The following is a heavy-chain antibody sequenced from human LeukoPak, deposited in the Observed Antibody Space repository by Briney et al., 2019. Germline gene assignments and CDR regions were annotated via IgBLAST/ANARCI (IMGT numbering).Heavy chain of an antibody. J-gene: IGHJ4*02. Sequence: GGSLRLSCAASGFTVSSNYIWVRQAPGKGLEWVSVIYSGGSTYYADSVKGRFTISRDNAKNSLYLQMNSLRAEDMALYYCAKGTGTTAGVGRVGYFDYWGQGTLVTVSS. D-gene: IGHD1-7*01. CDR1: GFTVSSNY. CDR3: AKGTGTTAGVGRVGYFDY. V-gene: IGHV3-53*05. CDR2: IYSGGST.